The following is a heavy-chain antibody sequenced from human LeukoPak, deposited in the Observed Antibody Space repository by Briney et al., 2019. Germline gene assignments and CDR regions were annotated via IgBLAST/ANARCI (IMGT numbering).Heavy chain of an antibody. J-gene: IGHJ4*02. Sequence: GGSLRLSCAASGFTFSSYAMSWVRQAPGKGLEWVSAFSATGGNTHYADSVKGRFTISRDNAKNSLYLQMNSLRAEDTAVYYCARAGFTFSDYFGSFFDYWGQGTLVTVSS. V-gene: IGHV3-23*01. CDR3: ARAGFTFSDYFGSFFDY. CDR1: GFTFSSYA. CDR2: FSATGGNT. D-gene: IGHD3-10*01.